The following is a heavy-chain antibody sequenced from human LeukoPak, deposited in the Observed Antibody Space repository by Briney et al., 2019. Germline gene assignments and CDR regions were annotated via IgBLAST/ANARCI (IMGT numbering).Heavy chain of an antibody. V-gene: IGHV4-38-2*02. J-gene: IGHJ6*03. CDR1: GYSISSGYY. Sequence: PSETLSLTCTVSGYSISSGYYWGWIRQPPGKGLEWIGEIYHSGSTNYNPSLKSRVTISVDTSKNQFSLKLSSVTAADTAVYYCAREGAGGGRYFDWLFVDYYYYMDVWGKGTTVTISS. CDR3: AREGAGGGRYFDWLFVDYYYYMDV. D-gene: IGHD3-9*01. CDR2: IYHSGST.